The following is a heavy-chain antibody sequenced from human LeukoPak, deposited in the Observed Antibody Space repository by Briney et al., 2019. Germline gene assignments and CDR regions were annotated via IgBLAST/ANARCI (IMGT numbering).Heavy chain of an antibody. D-gene: IGHD4-17*01. CDR1: GFPYSSYA. CDR2: ISDSFRIS. Sequence: GASLRLSCAASGFPYSSYAMSWVRQPPGKGLACISTISDSFRISDVVDSVQGRFTISRDNSKNTLYLQMNTLRAEDTAVYYCAKRHGDYFDYWGQGTLVTVSS. J-gene: IGHJ4*02. CDR3: AKRHGDYFDY. V-gene: IGHV3-23*01.